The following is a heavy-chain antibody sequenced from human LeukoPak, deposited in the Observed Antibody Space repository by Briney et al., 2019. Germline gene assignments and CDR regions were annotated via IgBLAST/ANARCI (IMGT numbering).Heavy chain of an antibody. D-gene: IGHD1-26*01. CDR1: GFTFSSYG. Sequence: GRSLRLSCAASGFTFSSYGMHWVRQAPGKGLEWVAVISYDGSNKYYAGSVKGRFTISRDNSKNTLYLQMNSLRAEDTAVYYCAKVLTRNGATTSDYWGQGTLVTVSS. J-gene: IGHJ4*02. V-gene: IGHV3-30*18. CDR2: ISYDGSNK. CDR3: AKVLTRNGATTSDY.